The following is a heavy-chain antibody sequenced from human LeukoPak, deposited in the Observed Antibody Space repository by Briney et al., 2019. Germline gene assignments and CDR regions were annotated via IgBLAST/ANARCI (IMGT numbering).Heavy chain of an antibody. Sequence: ASVTVSCTASGYTFTRYDINWVRQATGQGLEWMGWMNPDSGNTGYAQRFQGRVTMTRNTSISTAYMELSSLRSEDTAVYYCARGSLAAAGTGFDYWGQGTLVTVSS. J-gene: IGHJ4*02. V-gene: IGHV1-8*01. CDR1: GYTFTRYD. D-gene: IGHD6-13*01. CDR3: ARGSLAAAGTGFDY. CDR2: MNPDSGNT.